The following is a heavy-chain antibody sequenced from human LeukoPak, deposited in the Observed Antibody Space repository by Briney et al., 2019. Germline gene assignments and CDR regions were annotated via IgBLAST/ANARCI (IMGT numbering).Heavy chain of an antibody. Sequence: PSGESLRLSCAASGFTFSSYGMHWVRQAPGKGLEWVAVIWYDGSNKYYADSVKGRFTISRDNSKNTLYLQMNSLRAEDTAVYYCAREVGLPGAFDYWGQGTLVTVSS. CDR1: GFTFSSYG. D-gene: IGHD5-12*01. CDR3: AREVGLPGAFDY. V-gene: IGHV3-33*01. J-gene: IGHJ4*02. CDR2: IWYDGSNK.